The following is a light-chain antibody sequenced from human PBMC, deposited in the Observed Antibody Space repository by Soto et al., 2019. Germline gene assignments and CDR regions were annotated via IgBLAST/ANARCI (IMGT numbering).Light chain of an antibody. J-gene: IGKJ1*01. CDR1: QSVSTN. CDR3: QHYKNWPPWT. CDR2: DAS. Sequence: EIVMTQSPVTLSVSPGERATLSCRASQSVSTNLAWYQQKPGQAPRLLIYDASTRATGVPGRFSGSGSGTEFTLTICGLQSEDFAVYFCQHYKNWPPWTFGQGTKVEV. V-gene: IGKV3-15*01.